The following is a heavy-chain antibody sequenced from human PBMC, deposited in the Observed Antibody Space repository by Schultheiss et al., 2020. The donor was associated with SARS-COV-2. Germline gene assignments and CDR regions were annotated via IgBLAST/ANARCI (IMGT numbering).Heavy chain of an antibody. V-gene: IGHV4-59*01. J-gene: IGHJ6*03. CDR2: IYYSGST. Sequence: SQTLSLTCTVSGGSISSYYWSWIRQPPGKGLEWIGYIYYSGSTNYNPSLKSRVTISVDTSKNQFSLKLSSVTAADTAVYYCARDSFDGSWGRYYYYYMDVWGKGTTVTVSS. D-gene: IGHD6-13*01. CDR3: ARDSFDGSWGRYYYYYMDV. CDR1: GGSISSYY.